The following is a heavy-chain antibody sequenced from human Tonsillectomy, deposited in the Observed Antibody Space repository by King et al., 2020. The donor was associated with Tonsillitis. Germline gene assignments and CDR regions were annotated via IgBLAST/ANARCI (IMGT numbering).Heavy chain of an antibody. CDR2: ISWNSGRI. CDR1: GFTFDDYD. V-gene: IGHV3-9*01. CDR3: AKDGGGGKNSLGLRVLGGWDY. J-gene: IGHJ4*02. Sequence: VQLVESGGGLVQPGRSLRLSCAASGFTFDDYDMHWVRQAPGKGLEWVSGISWNSGRIAYAVSVKGRFTISRENAKNSLYLQMNSLRAEDTALYYCAKDGGGGKNSLGLRVLGGWDYWGQGTLVTVSS. D-gene: IGHD5-18*01.